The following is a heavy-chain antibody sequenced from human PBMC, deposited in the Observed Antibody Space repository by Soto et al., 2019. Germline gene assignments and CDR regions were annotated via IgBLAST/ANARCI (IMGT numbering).Heavy chain of an antibody. CDR3: AKGARDCGGDCFSSYFDQ. Sequence: GGSLRLSCTASRFTFIGYAMSWVRQAPGKGLEWVSGITGNGISTMYADAVTGRFTISRDNSKNALYLQMNNLRGVDTAVYYCAKGARDCGGDCFSSYFDQWGQGVLVTV. CDR1: RFTFIGYA. J-gene: IGHJ4*02. CDR2: ITGNGIST. D-gene: IGHD2-21*02. V-gene: IGHV3-23*01.